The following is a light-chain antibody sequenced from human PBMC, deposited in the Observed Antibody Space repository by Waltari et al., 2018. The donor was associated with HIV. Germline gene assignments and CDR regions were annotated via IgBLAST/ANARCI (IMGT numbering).Light chain of an antibody. CDR3: GTWDSGVSAGV. Sequence: QSVLTQPPSLSAAPGQKVTISCSGSASNIGKNYVSWYQQLPETAPKLIIYDNKKRPSGIPDLFSGSKSGTSATLAITGLRTGDEADYYCGTWDSGVSAGVFGGGTKLTVL. CDR1: ASNIGKNY. CDR2: DNK. V-gene: IGLV1-51*01. J-gene: IGLJ3*02.